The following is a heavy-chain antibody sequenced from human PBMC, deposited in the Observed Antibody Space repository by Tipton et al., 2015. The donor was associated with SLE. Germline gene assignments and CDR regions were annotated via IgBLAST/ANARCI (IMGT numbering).Heavy chain of an antibody. J-gene: IGHJ4*02. CDR2: IYTSGST. D-gene: IGHD3-22*01. CDR3: ASKYFYDSDGLRY. CDR1: GGSISSGSYF. V-gene: IGHV4-61*09. Sequence: LRLSCTVPGGSISSGSYFWGWIRQPAGKGLEWIGHIYTSGSTNYNPSLKSRVSLSVDTSKNQFSLRLSSVTAADTAVYYCASKYFYDSDGLRYWGQGTLVTVSS.